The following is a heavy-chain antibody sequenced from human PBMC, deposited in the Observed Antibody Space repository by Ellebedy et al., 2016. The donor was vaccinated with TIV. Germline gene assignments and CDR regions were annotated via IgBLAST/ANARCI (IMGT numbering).Heavy chain of an antibody. CDR3: ARDNSGYEGTAFDI. CDR2: INPNSGGT. V-gene: IGHV1-2*02. D-gene: IGHD5-12*01. Sequence: ASVKVSCKASGYTFTGYYMHWVRQAPGQGLEWMGWINPNSGGTNYAQKFQGRVTMTRDTSISTAYMELRRLRSDDTAVYYCARDNSGYEGTAFDIWGQGTMVTVSS. CDR1: GYTFTGYY. J-gene: IGHJ3*02.